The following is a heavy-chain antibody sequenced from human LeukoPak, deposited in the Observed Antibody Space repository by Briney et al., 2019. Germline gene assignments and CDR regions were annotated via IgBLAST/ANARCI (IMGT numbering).Heavy chain of an antibody. CDR1: GFTFSDYY. CDR2: ISSSGSTI. CDR3: ARDRDYYDSSGYYSGWFDP. J-gene: IGHJ5*02. D-gene: IGHD3-22*01. V-gene: IGHV3-11*01. Sequence: PGGSLRLSCAASGFTFSDYYMSWIRQAPGKGLEWVSYISSSGSTIYYADSVKGRFTISRDNAKNSLYLQMNSLRAEDTAVYYCARDRDYYDSSGYYSGWFDPWGQGTLVTVSS.